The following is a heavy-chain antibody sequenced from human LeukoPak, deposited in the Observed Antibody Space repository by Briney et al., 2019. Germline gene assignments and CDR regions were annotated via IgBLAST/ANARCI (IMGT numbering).Heavy chain of an antibody. CDR3: AKDLESGDTGFDY. J-gene: IGHJ4*02. V-gene: IGHV3-23*01. Sequence: GGSLRLSCAASGFTFSTYAMNWVRQAPGRGLEWVSAISDSAGTTYYADSVKGRFTISRDNSKNTLYLQMNSLRAEDTAVYYCAKDLESGDTGFDYWGQGTLVTASS. D-gene: IGHD5-18*01. CDR1: GFTFSTYA. CDR2: ISDSAGTT.